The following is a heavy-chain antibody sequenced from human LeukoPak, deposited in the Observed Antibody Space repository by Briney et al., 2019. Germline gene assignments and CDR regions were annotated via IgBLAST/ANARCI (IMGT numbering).Heavy chain of an antibody. V-gene: IGHV4-39*01. Sequence: SETLSLTCTVSGGSISSSSYYWGWIRQPPGKGLEWIGSIYYSGSTYYNPSLKSRVTISVATSKNQFSLKLSSVTAADTAVYYCARHERDASLDHALDIWGQGTMVTVSS. J-gene: IGHJ3*02. CDR2: IYYSGST. D-gene: IGHD5-24*01. CDR3: ARHERDASLDHALDI. CDR1: GGSISSSSYY.